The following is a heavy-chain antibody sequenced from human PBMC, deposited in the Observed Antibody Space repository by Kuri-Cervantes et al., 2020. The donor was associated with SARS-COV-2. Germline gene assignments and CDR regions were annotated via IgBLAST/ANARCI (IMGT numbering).Heavy chain of an antibody. CDR3: VRALGAAEADF. Sequence: GESLKISCAASGFTFSGSWMSWVRQAPGKGLEWVANINQDGSASYCGESVEGRFTLSRDNAKNSLYLQMNSLRGEDTALYYCVRALGAAEADFWGRGTLVTVSS. J-gene: IGHJ4*02. CDR2: INQDGSAS. D-gene: IGHD1-26*01. V-gene: IGHV3-7*01. CDR1: GFTFSGSW.